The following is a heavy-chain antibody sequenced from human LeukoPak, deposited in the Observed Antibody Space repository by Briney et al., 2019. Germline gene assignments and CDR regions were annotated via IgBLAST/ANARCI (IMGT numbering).Heavy chain of an antibody. Sequence: GGSLRLSCAASGFTFRSYAMSWVRQAAGKGLEWVSAISDSGGNTYYADSVKGRFTISRDNSKNTMYLQMNSLRAEDTAVYYCAKDSTVVAATLFDYWGQGTLVTVSS. CDR1: GFTFRSYA. J-gene: IGHJ4*02. V-gene: IGHV3-23*01. CDR3: AKDSTVVAATLFDY. D-gene: IGHD2-15*01. CDR2: ISDSGGNT.